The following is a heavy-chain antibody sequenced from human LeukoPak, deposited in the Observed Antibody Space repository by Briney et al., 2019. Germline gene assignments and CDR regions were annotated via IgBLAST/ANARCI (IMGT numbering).Heavy chain of an antibody. Sequence: SETLSLTCTVSGGSIGSYYWTWIRQPPGKGLEWIGYMYSSGSINYHPSLKSRVTISIDMSKNQFSLRLSAVTAADTAVYYCARGGSGRNYPYFDYWGLGTLVTVSS. CDR3: ARGGSGRNYPYFDY. V-gene: IGHV4-59*01. J-gene: IGHJ4*02. CDR2: MYSSGSI. D-gene: IGHD3-10*01. CDR1: GGSIGSYY.